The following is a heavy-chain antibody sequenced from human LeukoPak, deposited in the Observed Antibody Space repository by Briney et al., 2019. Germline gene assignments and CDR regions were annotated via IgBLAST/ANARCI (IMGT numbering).Heavy chain of an antibody. CDR2: ISSSSRYI. CDR3: ARGGTIRFGELLWDY. V-gene: IGHV3-21*01. Sequence: PGGSLRLSCAASGFTFSSYSMNWVRQAPGKGLEWVSSISSSSRYIYYADSVKGRFTISRDNAKNSLYLQMNSLRAEDTAVYYCARGGTIRFGELLWDYWGQGTLVTVSS. D-gene: IGHD3-10*01. CDR1: GFTFSSYS. J-gene: IGHJ4*02.